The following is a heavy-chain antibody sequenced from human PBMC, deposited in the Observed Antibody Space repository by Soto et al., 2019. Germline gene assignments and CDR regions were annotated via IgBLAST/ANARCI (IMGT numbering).Heavy chain of an antibody. Sequence: PGESLKISCKGSGYSFSSYWIGWVRQMPGKGLEWMGIFYPDDSDTRYSPSFKGQVTISADKSISTAYLQWSSLKASDTAMYYCARRNILFSAMDVWGQGTTVTVSS. CDR1: GYSFSSYW. CDR3: ARRNILFSAMDV. CDR2: FYPDDSDT. D-gene: IGHD3-9*01. V-gene: IGHV5-51*01. J-gene: IGHJ6*02.